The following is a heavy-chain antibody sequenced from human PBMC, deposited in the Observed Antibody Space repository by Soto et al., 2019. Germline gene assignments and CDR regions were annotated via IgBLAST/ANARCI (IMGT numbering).Heavy chain of an antibody. D-gene: IGHD1-7*01. Sequence: GGSLRLSCTGSGFTFSDYGITWVRQAPGKGLEWVGFIRSKAFDRTAEYAASVKDRLIISRDDSESIAYLPMNSVKTDDTAVYYCTSYGGGSKWNFPSHGIDLWGQGTLVTVSS. CDR1: GFTFSDYG. CDR2: IRSKAFDRTA. CDR3: TSYGGGSKWNFPSHGIDL. J-gene: IGHJ4*02. V-gene: IGHV3-49*04.